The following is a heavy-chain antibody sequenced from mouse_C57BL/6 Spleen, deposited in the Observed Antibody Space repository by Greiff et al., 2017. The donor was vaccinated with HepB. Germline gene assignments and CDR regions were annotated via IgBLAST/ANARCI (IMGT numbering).Heavy chain of an antibody. CDR1: GYTFTSYW. CDR3: ARDGAYYSNYGYFDV. J-gene: IGHJ1*03. D-gene: IGHD2-5*01. CDR2: IHPNSGST. Sequence: VQLQQPGAELVKPGASVKLSCKASGYTFTSYWMHWVKQRPGQGLEWIGMIHPNSGSTNYNEKFKSKATLTVDKSSSTAYMQLSSLTSEDSAVYDCARDGAYYSNYGYFDVWGTGTTVTVSS. V-gene: IGHV1-64*01.